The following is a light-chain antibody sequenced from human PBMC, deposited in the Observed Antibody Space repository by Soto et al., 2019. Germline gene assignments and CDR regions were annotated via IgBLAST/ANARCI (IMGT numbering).Light chain of an antibody. J-gene: IGLJ1*01. CDR3: SSYTSSSTYV. Sequence: QSALTQPRSVSGSPGQSVTISCTGTSSDVGIYNYVSWYQHHPGKAPKLIIYEVSNRPSGVSNRFSGSKSGNTASLTISGLQAEDEADYYCSSYTSSSTYVFGTGTKVTVL. CDR2: EVS. CDR1: SSDVGIYNY. V-gene: IGLV2-14*01.